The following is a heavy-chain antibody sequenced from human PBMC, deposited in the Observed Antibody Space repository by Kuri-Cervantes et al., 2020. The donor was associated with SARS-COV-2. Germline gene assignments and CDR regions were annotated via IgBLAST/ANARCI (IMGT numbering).Heavy chain of an antibody. CDR3: ARHNYDFWSGPVDY. V-gene: IGHV4-34*01. J-gene: IGHJ4*02. CDR1: GGSFSGYY. Sequence: SETLSLTCAVYGGSFSGYYWSWIRQPPGKELEWIGEINHSGSTNYNPSLKSRVTISVDTSKNQFSLKLSSVTAADTAVYYCARHNYDFWSGPVDYWGQGTLVTVSS. CDR2: INHSGST. D-gene: IGHD3-3*01.